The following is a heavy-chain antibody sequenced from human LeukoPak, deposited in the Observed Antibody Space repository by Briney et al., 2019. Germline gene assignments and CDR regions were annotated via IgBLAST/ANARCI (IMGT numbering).Heavy chain of an antibody. J-gene: IGHJ3*01. V-gene: IGHV3-23*01. Sequence: PGGSLRLSCAASGFTFSVADMTWVRQAPGKGLEWVSSISGSGGSTFYADSVKGRFTISRDNSKNTLYLQMNSLRAEDMAVYYCAKRITVVARDAFDFWGQGTMVTVSS. D-gene: IGHD1-14*01. CDR2: ISGSGGST. CDR3: AKRITVVARDAFDF. CDR1: GFTFSVAD.